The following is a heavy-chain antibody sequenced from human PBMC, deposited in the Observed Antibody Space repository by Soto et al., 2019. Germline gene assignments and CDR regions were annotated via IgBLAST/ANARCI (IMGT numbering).Heavy chain of an antibody. D-gene: IGHD3-16*02. Sequence: GGSLRLSCAASGFTFSSYAMSWVRQAPGKGLEWVSAISGSGGNTYYADSVKGRFTISRDNSKNTLYLQMNSLRAEDTAVYYCAKGPRSLGELSLSYYFDYWGQGTLVTVSS. CDR3: AKGPRSLGELSLSYYFDY. V-gene: IGHV3-23*01. CDR1: GFTFSSYA. J-gene: IGHJ4*02. CDR2: ISGSGGNT.